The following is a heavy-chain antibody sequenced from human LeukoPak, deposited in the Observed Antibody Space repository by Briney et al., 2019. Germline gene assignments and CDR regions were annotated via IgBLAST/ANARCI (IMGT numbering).Heavy chain of an antibody. V-gene: IGHV4-39*07. CDR2: IYYSGST. D-gene: IGHD1/OR15-1a*01. CDR1: GGSISSSSYY. CDR3: ARVGYNWNKNWFDP. J-gene: IGHJ5*02. Sequence: NPSETLSLTCTVSGGSISSSSYYWGWIRQPPGKGLEWIGSIYYSGSTYYHPSLKSRVTISVDTSKNQFSLKLSSVTAADTAVYYCARVGYNWNKNWFDPWGQGTLVTVSS.